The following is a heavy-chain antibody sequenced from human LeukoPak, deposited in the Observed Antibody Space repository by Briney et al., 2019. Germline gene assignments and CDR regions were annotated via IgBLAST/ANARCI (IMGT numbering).Heavy chain of an antibody. CDR2: IKSKRDGATT. CDR3: ATVIFVYSAFDI. J-gene: IGHJ3*02. CDR1: GFPFANTW. D-gene: IGHD3-16*02. Sequence: GGSLRLSCSASGFPFANTWMTWVRQAPGKGLEWVGRIKSKRDGATTDYAAPVKGRFTISRDDSKNTLYLQMTSLNAEDSAVYFCATVIFVYSAFDIWGQGTVVTVS. V-gene: IGHV3-15*01.